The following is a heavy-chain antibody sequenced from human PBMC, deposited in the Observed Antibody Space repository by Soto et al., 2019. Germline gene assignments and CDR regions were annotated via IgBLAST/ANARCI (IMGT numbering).Heavy chain of an antibody. CDR1: GGSFTGYY. CDR3: ARGIYDFWSSYDTWFDT. CDR2: INHSRST. J-gene: IGHJ5*02. V-gene: IGHV4-34*01. D-gene: IGHD3-3*01. Sequence: PSETLSLTCAVYGGSFTGYYWSWIRQPPGKGLEWIGEINHSRSTNYNPSLKSRVTISVDTSKDQFSLKLSSVTAADTAVYYCARGIYDFWSSYDTWFDTWGQGTLVTVSS.